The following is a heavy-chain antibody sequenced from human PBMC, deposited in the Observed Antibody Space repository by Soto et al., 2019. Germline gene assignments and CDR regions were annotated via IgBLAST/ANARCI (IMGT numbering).Heavy chain of an antibody. CDR3: ARTFRNDYGDYGEYYYYIDV. V-gene: IGHV5-51*01. J-gene: IGHJ6*03. CDR2: IYPGDSDT. Sequence: PGESLKISCKGSGYSFTSYWIGWVRQMPGKGLKWMGIIYPGDSDTRYSPSFQGQVTISADKSISTAYLQWSSLKASDTAMYYCARTFRNDYGDYGEYYYYIDVCGKGTTVTVSS. CDR1: GYSFTSYW. D-gene: IGHD4-17*01.